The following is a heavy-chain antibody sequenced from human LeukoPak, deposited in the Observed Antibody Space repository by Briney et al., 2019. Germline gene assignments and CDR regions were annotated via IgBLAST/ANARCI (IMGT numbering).Heavy chain of an antibody. Sequence: SETLSLTCIVSSGSITNHYRSWIRQPPGKGLEWIGYIYNSWNTNYNPSLQSRVTISMDASRKQFSLSLTSVTAADKAVYYCARDQIGYGLDYWGQGTLVTVSS. CDR1: SGSITNHY. CDR2: IYNSWNT. D-gene: IGHD5-18*01. CDR3: ARDQIGYGLDY. V-gene: IGHV4-59*11. J-gene: IGHJ4*02.